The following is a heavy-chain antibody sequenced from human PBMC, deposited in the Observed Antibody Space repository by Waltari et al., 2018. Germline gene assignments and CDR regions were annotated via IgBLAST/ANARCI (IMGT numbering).Heavy chain of an antibody. Sequence: QVQLQQWGAGLLKPSETLSLTCAVYGGSFRGYYWSWIRQPPGKGLEWIGEINHSGSTNYNPSLKSRVTISVDTSKNQFSLKLSSVTAADTAVYYCARFPSGWTPYYYYGMDVWGQGTTVTVSS. CDR1: GGSFRGYY. D-gene: IGHD6-19*01. CDR2: INHSGST. CDR3: ARFPSGWTPYYYYGMDV. J-gene: IGHJ6*02. V-gene: IGHV4-34*01.